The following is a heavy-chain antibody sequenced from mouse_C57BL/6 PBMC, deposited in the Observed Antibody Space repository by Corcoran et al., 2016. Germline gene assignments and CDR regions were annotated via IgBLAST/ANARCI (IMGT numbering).Heavy chain of an antibody. D-gene: IGHD2-3*01. J-gene: IGHJ4*01. Sequence: QVTLKESGPGILQSSQTLSLTCSFSGFSLSTSGMGVSWIRQPSGKGLEWLAHIYWDDDKRYNPSLKSRLTIPKDTSRNQVFLKITSVDTADTATYYCARSEWLLLYSAMDYWGQGTSVTVSS. CDR2: IYWDDDK. CDR3: ARSEWLLLYSAMDY. V-gene: IGHV8-12*01. CDR1: GFSLSTSGMG.